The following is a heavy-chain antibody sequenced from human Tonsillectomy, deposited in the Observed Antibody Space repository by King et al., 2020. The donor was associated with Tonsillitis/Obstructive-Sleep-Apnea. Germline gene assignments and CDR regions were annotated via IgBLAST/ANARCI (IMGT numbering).Heavy chain of an antibody. D-gene: IGHD2-2*01. CDR1: GGSFSGYY. Sequence: VQLQQWGAGLLKPSETLSLTCAVYGGSFSGYYWSWIRQPPGKGLEWIGEINHSGSTNYNPSLKSRVTISVDTSKNQFSLKLSSVTAADTAGYYCARGSGRDIVVVPAAGLDAFDIWGQGTMVTVSS. CDR3: ARGSGRDIVVVPAAGLDAFDI. CDR2: INHSGST. V-gene: IGHV4-34*01. J-gene: IGHJ3*02.